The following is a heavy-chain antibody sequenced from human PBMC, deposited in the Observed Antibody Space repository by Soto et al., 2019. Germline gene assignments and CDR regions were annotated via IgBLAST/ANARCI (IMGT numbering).Heavy chain of an antibody. V-gene: IGHV1-46*01. Sequence: GGSVKVSCKASGYTFTSYYMHWVRQAPGQGLEWMGIINPSGGSTSYAQKFQGRVTMTRDTSTSTVYMELSSLRSEDTAVYYCARSMTTVVTRALYYYYYGMDVWGQGTTVTVSS. CDR3: ARSMTTVVTRALYYYYYGMDV. D-gene: IGHD4-17*01. CDR2: INPSGGST. J-gene: IGHJ6*02. CDR1: GYTFTSYY.